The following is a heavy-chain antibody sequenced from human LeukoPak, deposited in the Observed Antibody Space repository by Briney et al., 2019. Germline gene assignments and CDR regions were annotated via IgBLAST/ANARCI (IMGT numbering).Heavy chain of an antibody. Sequence: SQTLSLTCTVSGGSISSGGYYWSWIRRPPGKGLEWIGYIYHSGSTYYNPSLKSRVTMSIDRSKNQFSLKLSSVTAADTAVYYCARPLLGIISLGAFDIWGQGTMVTVSS. V-gene: IGHV4-30-2*01. D-gene: IGHD7-27*01. CDR1: GGSISSGGYY. CDR3: ARPLLGIISLGAFDI. J-gene: IGHJ3*02. CDR2: IYHSGST.